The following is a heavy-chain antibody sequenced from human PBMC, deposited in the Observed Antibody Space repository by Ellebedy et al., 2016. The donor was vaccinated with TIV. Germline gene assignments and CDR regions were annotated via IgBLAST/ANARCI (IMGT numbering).Heavy chain of an antibody. V-gene: IGHV3-23*01. Sequence: GGSLRLXXTAYGFTFSSYAMTWVRQAPGKGLEWVSVISRSGGSASYADSVKGRFTISRDNSKTTLYLQMNSLRAEDTAVYYCAKGYSGSWFYSDYWGQGTLVTVSS. J-gene: IGHJ4*02. D-gene: IGHD6-13*01. CDR3: AKGYSGSWFYSDY. CDR1: GFTFSSYA. CDR2: ISRSGGSA.